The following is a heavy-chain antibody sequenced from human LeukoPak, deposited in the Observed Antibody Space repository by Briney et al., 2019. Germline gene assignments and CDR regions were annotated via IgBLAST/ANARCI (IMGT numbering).Heavy chain of an antibody. Sequence: PGRSLRLSCAASGFTVSSNWMGWVRQAPGKGLEWVANIKQDGSDKYYVDSVKSRFTISRDNAKNSLYLQMNSLRAEDTAVYYCARDYGVYYGSGSYHYYGMDVWGQGTTVTVSS. J-gene: IGHJ6*02. V-gene: IGHV3-7*01. CDR2: IKQDGSDK. CDR3: ARDYGVYYGSGSYHYYGMDV. CDR1: GFTVSSNW. D-gene: IGHD3-10*01.